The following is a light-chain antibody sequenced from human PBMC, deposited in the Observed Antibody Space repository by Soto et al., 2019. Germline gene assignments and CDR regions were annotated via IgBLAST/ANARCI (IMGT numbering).Light chain of an antibody. CDR1: SSDVGSYNL. Sequence: QSVLTQPASVSGSPGQSITISCTGTSSDVGSYNLVSWYQQHPGKAPKLMIYEVSKRPSGVSNRFSGSKSGNTASLTISGLQAEDEADDYCCPYAGSSTCVVFGGGTKLTVL. J-gene: IGLJ2*01. CDR2: EVS. V-gene: IGLV2-23*02. CDR3: CPYAGSSTCVV.